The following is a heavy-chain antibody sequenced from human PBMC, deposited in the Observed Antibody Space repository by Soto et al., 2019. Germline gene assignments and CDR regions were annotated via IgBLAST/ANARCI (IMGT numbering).Heavy chain of an antibody. CDR2: IRSKAYGGTT. V-gene: IGHV3-49*04. CDR3: TRGSSSSWYANYFDY. D-gene: IGHD6-13*01. J-gene: IGHJ4*02. CDR1: GFTFGDYA. Sequence: SLRLSCTASGFTFGDYAMSWVRQAPGKGLEWVGFIRSKAYGGTTEYAASVKGRFTISRDDSKSIAYLQMNSLKTEDTAVYYCTRGSSSSWYANYFDYWGQGTLVTVSS.